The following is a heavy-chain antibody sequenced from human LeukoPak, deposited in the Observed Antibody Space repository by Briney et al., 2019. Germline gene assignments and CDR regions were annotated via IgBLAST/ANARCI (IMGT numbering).Heavy chain of an antibody. D-gene: IGHD3-3*01. Sequence: GGSLRLSCAASGLTFSSYAMSWVRQAPGKGLEWVSSISGSGGDTHYADSVKGRFTISRDNSKSTLYLQMNSLRAEDTALYYCAKLYYDFWSGYPYYFDYWGQGTLVTVSS. CDR2: ISGSGGDT. CDR3: AKLYYDFWSGYPYYFDY. CDR1: GLTFSSYA. V-gene: IGHV3-23*01. J-gene: IGHJ4*02.